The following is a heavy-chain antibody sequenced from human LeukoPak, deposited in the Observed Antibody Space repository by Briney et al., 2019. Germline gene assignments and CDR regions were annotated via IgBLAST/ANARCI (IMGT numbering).Heavy chain of an antibody. J-gene: IGHJ2*01. Sequence: HSGGSLRLSCAASGFTFDDYAMHWVRQVPGKGLEWVSGISWDSGTIGYADSVQGRFTISRDNAKNSLYLQMSSLRAEDTALYYCAKDQDAEKFPNGGSSMQFDWSFDLWGRGTLVTVSS. CDR2: ISWDSGTI. V-gene: IGHV3-9*01. D-gene: IGHD2/OR15-2a*01. CDR1: GFTFDDYA. CDR3: AKDQDAEKFPNGGSSMQFDWSFDL.